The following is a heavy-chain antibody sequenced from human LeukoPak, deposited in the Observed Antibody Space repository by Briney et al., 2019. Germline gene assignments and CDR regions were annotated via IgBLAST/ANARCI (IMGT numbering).Heavy chain of an antibody. V-gene: IGHV3-53*04. CDR2: IYSDGST. Sequence: GGSLRLSCAASGFTVTNNYMNWVRQAPGKGLEWXSVIYSDGSTFYSDSVKGRFTISRHNSKNVVYLQMNSLRTEDTAVYYCAKDLTNGWGTFDYWGQGTLVTVSS. CDR1: GFTVTNNY. D-gene: IGHD3-16*01. CDR3: AKDLTNGWGTFDY. J-gene: IGHJ4*02.